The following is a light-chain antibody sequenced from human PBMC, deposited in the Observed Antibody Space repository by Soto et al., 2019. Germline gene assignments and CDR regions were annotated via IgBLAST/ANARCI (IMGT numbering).Light chain of an antibody. V-gene: IGLV2-23*02. J-gene: IGLJ2*01. CDR1: SSDVGSYNL. Sequence: QPVLTQPASVSGSPGQSITISCTGTSSDVGSYNLVSWYQQHPGKSPKLMIYEVSKRPSGVSNRFSGSKSGNTASLTISGRQVEDEADYYCCSYGGSSTYVVFGGGTKVTVL. CDR3: CSYGGSSTYVV. CDR2: EVS.